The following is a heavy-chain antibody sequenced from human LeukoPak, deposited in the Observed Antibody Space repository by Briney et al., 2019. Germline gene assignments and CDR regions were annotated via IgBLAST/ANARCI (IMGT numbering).Heavy chain of an antibody. D-gene: IGHD3-22*01. J-gene: IGHJ2*01. CDR2: IFYGGST. CDR1: GGSISSYY. V-gene: IGHV4-59*01. Sequence: SETLSLTCTVSGGSISSYYWSWIQQPPGRGLEWIGYIFYGGSTNYNPSLKSRVTISVDTSKNQFSLNLSSVTAADTAVYYCARGPAYYDSSGYYHWYFDLWGRGTLVTVSS. CDR3: ARGPAYYDSSGYYHWYFDL.